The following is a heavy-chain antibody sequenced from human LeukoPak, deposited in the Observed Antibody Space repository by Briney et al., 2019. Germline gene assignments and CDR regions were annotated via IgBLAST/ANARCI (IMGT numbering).Heavy chain of an antibody. CDR2: IRYDGSNK. J-gene: IGHJ4*02. D-gene: IGHD3-3*01. CDR1: GFTFSSYG. V-gene: IGHV3-30*02. Sequence: GGSLRLSCAASGFTFSSYGVHWVRQAPGKGLEWVAFIRYDGSNKYYADSVKGRFTISRDNSKNTLYLQMNSLRAEDTAVYYCAKDTYYDFWSGYYIGYTDFDYWGQGTLVTVSS. CDR3: AKDTYYDFWSGYYIGYTDFDY.